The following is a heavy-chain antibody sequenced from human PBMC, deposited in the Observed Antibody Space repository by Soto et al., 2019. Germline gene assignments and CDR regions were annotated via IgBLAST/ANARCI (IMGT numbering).Heavy chain of an antibody. J-gene: IGHJ6*03. CDR2: INHSGST. D-gene: IGHD2-2*01. Sequence: SDTLSLTWAVYGGSFSGYYWSWIRQPPGKGLEWIGEINHSGSTNYNPSLKSRVTISVDTSKNQFSLKLSSVTAADTAVYYCARGGYCSSTSCYVRDYYYYYMDVWGKGTTVTVSS. V-gene: IGHV4-34*01. CDR3: ARGGYCSSTSCYVRDYYYYYMDV. CDR1: GGSFSGYY.